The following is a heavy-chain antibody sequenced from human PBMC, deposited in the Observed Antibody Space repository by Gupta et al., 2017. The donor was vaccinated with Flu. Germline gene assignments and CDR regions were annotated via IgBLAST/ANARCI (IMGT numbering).Heavy chain of an antibody. Sequence: EVQLVESGGGLVQHGGSLRLSGAAPGFTFSDSWMTWVRKAPGKGLEWVANINQDGSTKNYVDSLKGRCTVSRDNAKNSLYLQMDSLRAEETAVYFCARNRGWEQFDYWGQGTLVTVSS. CDR1: GFTFSDSW. CDR2: INQDGSTK. V-gene: IGHV3-7*01. D-gene: IGHD5-24*01. J-gene: IGHJ4*02. CDR3: ARNRGWEQFDY.